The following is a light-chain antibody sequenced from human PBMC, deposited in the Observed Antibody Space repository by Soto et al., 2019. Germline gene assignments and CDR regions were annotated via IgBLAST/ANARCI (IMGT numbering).Light chain of an antibody. Sequence: EIVTTQSPATLSVSPGERVTLSCRASQSVSGNLAWYQHKLGQPPRLLIYGASSRATGIPARFSGSGCGTEFSPTIISLQSEDVTVYYCQQYNNWPWTFGQGTKADIK. CDR2: GAS. J-gene: IGKJ1*01. CDR3: QQYNNWPWT. V-gene: IGKV3-15*01. CDR1: QSVSGN.